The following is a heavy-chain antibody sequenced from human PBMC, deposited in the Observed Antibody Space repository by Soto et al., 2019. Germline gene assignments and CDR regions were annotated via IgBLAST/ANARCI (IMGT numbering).Heavy chain of an antibody. Sequence: GGSLRLSCAASGFTFSSYSMNWVRQAPGKGLEWVWVRQAPGKGLEWVSSISSSSSYIYYADSVKGRFTISRDNAKNSLYLQMNSLRAEDTAVYYCARGRSGTTLPFFDYWGQGTLVTVSS. D-gene: IGHD1-1*01. J-gene: IGHJ4*02. CDR3: ARGRSGTTLPFFDY. CDR2: ISSSSSYI. V-gene: IGHV3-21*01. CDR1: GFTFSSYS.